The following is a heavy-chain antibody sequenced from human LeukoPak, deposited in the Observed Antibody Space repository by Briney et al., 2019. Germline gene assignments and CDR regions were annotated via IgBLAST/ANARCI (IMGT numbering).Heavy chain of an antibody. V-gene: IGHV1-2*02. CDR3: AKSVLRHFGWLLGDY. CDR2: VNPNSGGT. D-gene: IGHD3-9*01. Sequence: ASVKVSCKASGYTFTDYYMHWVRQAPGQGLEWMGWVNPNSGGTNYPQKFQGRVTMTRDTSISTAYMELSRLRSDDTAVYYCAKSVLRHFGWLLGDYWGQGTLVTVSS. J-gene: IGHJ4*02. CDR1: GYTFTDYY.